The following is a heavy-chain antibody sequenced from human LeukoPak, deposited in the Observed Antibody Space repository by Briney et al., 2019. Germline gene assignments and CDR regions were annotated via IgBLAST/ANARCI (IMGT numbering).Heavy chain of an antibody. Sequence: GGSLRLSCAASGFAFSTYSMNWVRQAPGKGLEWVSSIRSSSAYIYYADSVKGRFTISRDNAKNSLYLQMNSLRAEDTAVYYCARDLTTATIAYLHHWGQGTLVIVSS. CDR3: ARDLTTATIAYLHH. CDR2: IRSSSAYI. J-gene: IGHJ1*01. CDR1: GFAFSTYS. V-gene: IGHV3-21*01. D-gene: IGHD4-17*01.